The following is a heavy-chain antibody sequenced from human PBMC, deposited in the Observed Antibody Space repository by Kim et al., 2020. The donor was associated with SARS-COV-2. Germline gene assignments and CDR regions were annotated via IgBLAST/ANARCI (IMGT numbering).Heavy chain of an antibody. CDR2: ISYDGSNK. CDR3: AKLSADIVVVPAARHSSSNPQTFDY. D-gene: IGHD2-2*01. J-gene: IGHJ4*02. CDR1: GFTFSSYG. Sequence: GGSLRLSCAASGFTFSSYGMHWVRQAPGKGLEWVAVISYDGSNKYYADSVKGRFTISRDNSKNTLYLQMNSLRAEDTAVYYCAKLSADIVVVPAARHSSSNPQTFDYWGQGTLVTVSS. V-gene: IGHV3-30*18.